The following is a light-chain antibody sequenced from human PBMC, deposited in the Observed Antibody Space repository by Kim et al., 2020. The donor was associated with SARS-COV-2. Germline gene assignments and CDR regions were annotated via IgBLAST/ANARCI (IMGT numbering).Light chain of an antibody. CDR2: DAS. CDR1: QDITNY. CDR3: QQYDNLPYS. J-gene: IGKJ2*03. Sequence: SASVGDRVTITCQASQDITNYLNWYQQKPGKAPKLLIYDASNLETGVPSRFSGSGSGTDFIFTINSLQPEDIATYYCQQYDNLPYSFGQGTKLEIK. V-gene: IGKV1-33*01.